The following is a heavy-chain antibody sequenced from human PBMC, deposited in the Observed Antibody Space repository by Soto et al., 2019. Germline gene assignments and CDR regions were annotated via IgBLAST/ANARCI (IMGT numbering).Heavy chain of an antibody. CDR1: GGSISSAAYY. J-gene: IGHJ4*02. Sequence: SETLSLTCTVSGGSISSAAYYWSWIRQHPGKGLEWIGYISHSGSTYYTPSLKSRVIISADTSKNQFSVNLTSVTAADTAVYYCAREYTSGSNFFDCWGQGALVTVSS. CDR2: ISHSGST. V-gene: IGHV4-31*03. CDR3: AREYTSGSNFFDC. D-gene: IGHD1-1*01.